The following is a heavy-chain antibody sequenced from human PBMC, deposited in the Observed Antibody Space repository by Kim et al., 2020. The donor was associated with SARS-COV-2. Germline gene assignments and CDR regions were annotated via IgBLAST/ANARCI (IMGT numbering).Heavy chain of an antibody. V-gene: IGHV5-51*01. Sequence: GESLKISCKGSGYSFTSYWIGWVRQMPGKGLEWMGIIYPGDSDTRYSPSFQGQVTISADKSISTAYLQWSSLKASDTAMYYCARHRHYGSGSYPDAFDIWGQGTMVTVSS. CDR3: ARHRHYGSGSYPDAFDI. CDR1: GYSFTSYW. D-gene: IGHD3-10*01. CDR2: IYPGDSDT. J-gene: IGHJ3*02.